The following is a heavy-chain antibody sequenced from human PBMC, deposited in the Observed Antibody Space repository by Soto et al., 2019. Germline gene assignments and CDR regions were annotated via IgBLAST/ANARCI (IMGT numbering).Heavy chain of an antibody. CDR1: GYSISSGYY. CDR3: ARVRRRLYSSGGSSYYSYCDY. J-gene: IGHJ4*02. V-gene: IGHV4-38-2*01. CDR2: IYHSGST. Sequence: SETLSLTCAVSGYSISSGYYWGWIRQPPGKGLEWIGSIYHSGSTYYNPSLKSRVTISVDTSKNQFSLKLSSVTAADTAVYYFARVRRRLYSSGGSSYYSYCDYWGQGTLVTVSS. D-gene: IGHD2-15*01.